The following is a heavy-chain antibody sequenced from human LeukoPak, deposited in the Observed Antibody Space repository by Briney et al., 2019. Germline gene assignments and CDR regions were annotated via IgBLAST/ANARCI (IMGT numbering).Heavy chain of an antibody. CDR1: GFTFSTFW. Sequence: GVLRLSCATSGFTFSTFWMHWVRQAPGKGLVWVSRINSDGSSTNYADSVKGRFTISRDNAKNTLYLQMSGLRVEDTAVYYCARGGRGPDFWGQGTLVTVSS. V-gene: IGHV3-74*01. CDR2: INSDGSST. D-gene: IGHD3/OR15-3a*01. CDR3: ARGGRGPDF. J-gene: IGHJ4*02.